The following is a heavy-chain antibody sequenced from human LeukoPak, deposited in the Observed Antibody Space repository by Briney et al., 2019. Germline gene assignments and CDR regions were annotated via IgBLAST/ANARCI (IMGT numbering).Heavy chain of an antibody. CDR2: ISSSSSYI. V-gene: IGHV3-21*01. Sequence: GGSLRLSCAASGFTFSSYSMNCVRQAPGKGLEWVSSISSSSSYIYYTDSVKGRFTISRDNAKNSLYLQMNSLRAEDTAVYYCAREGCSSTSCYPDYWGQGTLVTVSS. D-gene: IGHD2-2*01. J-gene: IGHJ4*02. CDR1: GFTFSSYS. CDR3: AREGCSSTSCYPDY.